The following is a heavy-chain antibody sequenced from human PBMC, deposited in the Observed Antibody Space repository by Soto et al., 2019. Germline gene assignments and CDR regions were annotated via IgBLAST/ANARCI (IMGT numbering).Heavy chain of an antibody. Sequence: QVQLVQSGAEVRKPGASVKVSCKPSGYTFNTYYLHWLRQAPGQALEWMGVIHPSGGGTTYAQKVRGRVTVTRDTATTTVFMELSSLRSDDTAVYYCARGGHIAVVTASFDNWGQGTLVTVSS. V-gene: IGHV1-46*02. CDR3: ARGGHIAVVTASFDN. CDR2: IHPSGGGT. CDR1: GYTFNTYY. D-gene: IGHD2-21*02. J-gene: IGHJ4*02.